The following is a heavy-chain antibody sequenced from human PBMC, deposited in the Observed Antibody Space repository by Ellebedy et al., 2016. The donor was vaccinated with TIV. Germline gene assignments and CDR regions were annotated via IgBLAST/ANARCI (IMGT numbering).Heavy chain of an antibody. V-gene: IGHV3-48*04. Sequence: GESLKISXAASGFTFRNYVMNWVRQAPGKGLEWISDIGNRSSSIRYADSVKGRFIISRDNANNSLSLQMNGLRAEDTAVYYCAREQWPDLDHWGQGTLVTVSS. D-gene: IGHD6-19*01. CDR2: IGNRSSSI. J-gene: IGHJ4*02. CDR1: GFTFRNYV. CDR3: AREQWPDLDH.